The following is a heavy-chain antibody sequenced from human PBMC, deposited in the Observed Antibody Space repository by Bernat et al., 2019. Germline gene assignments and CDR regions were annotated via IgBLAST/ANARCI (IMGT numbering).Heavy chain of an antibody. CDR3: ARPRDPWELLHFDY. D-gene: IGHD2-15*01. CDR2: LSYDGSNN. Sequence: QVQLVESGGGVVQPGRSLRLSCAASGFTFSSYSMHWVRQAPGKGLEWVAFLSYDGSNNYHADSVRVRFTISRDNSKNTLYLQMNSLRADDTAVYFCARPRDPWELLHFDYWGPGALVTVSS. J-gene: IGHJ4*02. CDR1: GFTFSSYS. V-gene: IGHV3-30-3*01.